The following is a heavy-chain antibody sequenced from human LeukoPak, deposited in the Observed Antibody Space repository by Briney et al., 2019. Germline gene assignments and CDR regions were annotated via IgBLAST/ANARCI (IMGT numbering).Heavy chain of an antibody. CDR2: TRNKANSYIT. J-gene: IGHJ4*02. CDR3: ARRDCSNGICYFDY. CDR1: GFRFSDHY. V-gene: IGHV3-72*01. Sequence: GGSLRLSCAASGFRFSDHYMDWVRQAPGKGLEWVGRTRNKANSYITEYAASVKGRLTVSRDDSKNSLYLQMNNLKTEDTAVYYCARRDCSNGICYFDYWGQGTVVTVSS. D-gene: IGHD2-8*01.